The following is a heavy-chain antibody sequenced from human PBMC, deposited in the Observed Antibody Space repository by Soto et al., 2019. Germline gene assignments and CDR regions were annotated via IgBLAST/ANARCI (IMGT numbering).Heavy chain of an antibody. CDR2: ISGSGGST. D-gene: IGHD6-6*01. J-gene: IGHJ4*02. CDR3: ANALEEAARPAQYEY. CDR1: VFTFSSYA. Sequence: GGSLRLSCAASVFTFSSYAMSLVRQSPGKGLEWVSAISGSGGSTYYADSVKGRFTISRDNSKNTLYLQMNSLRAEDTAVYYCANALEEAARPAQYEYWGQGTMVTVSS. V-gene: IGHV3-23*01.